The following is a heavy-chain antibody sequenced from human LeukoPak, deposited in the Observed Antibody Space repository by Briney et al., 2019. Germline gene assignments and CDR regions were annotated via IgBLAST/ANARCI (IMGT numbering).Heavy chain of an antibody. CDR3: AREPYDFWSGYPLDY. D-gene: IGHD3-3*01. CDR1: GYTFTGYY. Sequence: ASVKVSCKASGYTFTGYYMHWVRQAPGQGLEWMGWINPNSGGTNYAQKFQGRVTMTRDTSISTAYMELSRLRSDDTAVYYCAREPYDFWSGYPLDYWGQETLVTVSS. CDR2: INPNSGGT. V-gene: IGHV1-2*02. J-gene: IGHJ4*02.